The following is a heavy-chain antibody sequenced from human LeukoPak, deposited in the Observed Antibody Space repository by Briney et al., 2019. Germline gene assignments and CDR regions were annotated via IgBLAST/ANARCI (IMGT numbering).Heavy chain of an antibody. V-gene: IGHV3-9*01. CDR2: ISWNSGSI. CDR1: GFTFDDYA. J-gene: IGHJ4*02. Sequence: PGGSLRLSCAASGFTFDDYAMHWVRQAPGKGLEWDSGISWNSGSIGYADSVKGRFTISRDNAKNSLYLQMNSLRAEDTALYYCAKASRAYSSSWYDYWGQGTLVTVSS. D-gene: IGHD6-13*01. CDR3: AKASRAYSSSWYDY.